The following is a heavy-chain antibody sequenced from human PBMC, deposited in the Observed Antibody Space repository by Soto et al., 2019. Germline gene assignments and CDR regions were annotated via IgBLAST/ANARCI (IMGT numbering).Heavy chain of an antibody. J-gene: IGHJ5*02. D-gene: IGHD3-10*01. Sequence: QVQLVESGGGVVQPGRSLRLSCAASGFTFSSYAMHWVRQAPGKGLEWVAVISYDGSNKYYADSVKGRFTISRDNSKNTLYLQMSSLRAEDTAVYYCASLANTYYYGSGSFRNWFDPWGQGTLVTVSS. CDR2: ISYDGSNK. V-gene: IGHV3-30-3*01. CDR3: ASLANTYYYGSGSFRNWFDP. CDR1: GFTFSSYA.